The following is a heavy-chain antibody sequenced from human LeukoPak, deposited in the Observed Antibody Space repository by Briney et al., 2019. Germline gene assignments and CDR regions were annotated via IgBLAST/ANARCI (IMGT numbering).Heavy chain of an antibody. J-gene: IGHJ3*02. CDR2: ISSSSSYI. CDR3: ARGYCSGGSCYLGAFDI. V-gene: IGHV3-21*01. CDR1: GFTFSSYS. D-gene: IGHD2-15*01. Sequence: GGSLRLSCAASGFTFSSYSMNWVRQAPGKGLEWVSSISSSSSYIYYADSVKGRFTISRDNAKNSLYLQMNSLRAEDTAVYYCARGYCSGGSCYLGAFDIWGQGTMVTVSP.